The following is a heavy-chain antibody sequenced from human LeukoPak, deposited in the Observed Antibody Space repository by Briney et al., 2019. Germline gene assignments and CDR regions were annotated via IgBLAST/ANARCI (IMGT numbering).Heavy chain of an antibody. CDR3: AKDYSQSRDLFDGRAFDY. J-gene: IGHJ4*02. CDR2: ISSSSSYI. D-gene: IGHD3-9*01. Sequence: KAGGSLRLSCAASGFTFSSYSMNWVRQAPGKGLEWVSSISSSSSYIYNADSVKGRFTISRDNAKNSLYLQMNRLGAEDTAVYYCAKDYSQSRDLFDGRAFDYWGQGTLVTVSS. V-gene: IGHV3-21*04. CDR1: GFTFSSYS.